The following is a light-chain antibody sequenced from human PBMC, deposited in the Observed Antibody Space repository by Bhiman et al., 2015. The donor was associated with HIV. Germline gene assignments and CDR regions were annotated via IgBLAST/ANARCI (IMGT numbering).Light chain of an antibody. Sequence: QSALTQPPSMSAAPGQSVSISCSGSSDNIERNQVIWLRQVPGAAPTVLIIFNNRRPSGVPDRFSGSKSGTSASLAISGLQAEDEADYYCAVWDDSFYVFGTGTKVTVL. J-gene: IGLJ1*01. CDR1: SDNIERNQ. CDR3: AVWDDSFYV. CDR2: FNN. V-gene: IGLV1-44*01.